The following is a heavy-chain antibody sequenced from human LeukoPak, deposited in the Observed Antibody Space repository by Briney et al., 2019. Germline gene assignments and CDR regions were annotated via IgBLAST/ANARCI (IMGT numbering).Heavy chain of an antibody. Sequence: PSETLSLTCTVSGGSVSSGSYYWNWIRPRPGKGREWIGYIYYSGSTNYNPSLKSLVTISVDTSKNQFSLKLSSVTAADTAVYYCARENDAFDIWGQGTMVTVSS. CDR3: ARENDAFDI. J-gene: IGHJ3*02. CDR1: GGSVSSGSYY. CDR2: IYYSGST. V-gene: IGHV4-61*01.